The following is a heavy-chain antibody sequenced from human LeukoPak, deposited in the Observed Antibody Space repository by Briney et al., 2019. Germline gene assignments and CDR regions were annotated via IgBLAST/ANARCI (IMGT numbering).Heavy chain of an antibody. D-gene: IGHD6-19*01. CDR3: ARDISLPGYSSGDHAFDI. J-gene: IGHJ3*02. CDR1: GYTFTGYY. CDR2: IIPIFGTA. V-gene: IGHV1-69*05. Sequence: ASVKVSCKASGYTFTGYYMHWVRQAPGQGLEWMGGIIPIFGTANYAQKFQGRVTITTDESTSTAYMELSSLRSEDTAVYYCARDISLPGYSSGDHAFDIWGQGTMVTVSS.